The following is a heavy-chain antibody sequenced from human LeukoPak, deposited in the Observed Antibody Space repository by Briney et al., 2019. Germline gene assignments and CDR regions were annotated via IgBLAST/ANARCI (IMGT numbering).Heavy chain of an antibody. D-gene: IGHD6-13*01. CDR3: AREEGAPIAAANI. J-gene: IGHJ3*02. CDR1: GYTFSNFG. V-gene: IGHV1-18*01. Sequence: ASVRVSCKTSGYTFSNFGINWVRQAPGQGLEWMGWISGNNDNPNYGQKFQGRVTMTTDTSTSTAYMELKSLRSDDTAVYYCAREEGAPIAAANIWGLGTKVTVSS. CDR2: ISGNNDNP.